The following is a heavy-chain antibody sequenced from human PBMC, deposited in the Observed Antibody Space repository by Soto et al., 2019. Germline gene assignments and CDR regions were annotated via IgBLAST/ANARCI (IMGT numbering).Heavy chain of an antibody. CDR1: GFTFSSYA. V-gene: IGHV3-30-3*01. Sequence: QAGGSLRLSCAASGFTFSSYAMHWVRQAPGKGLEWVAVISYDGSNKYYADSVKGRFTISRDNSKNTLYLQMNSLRAEDTAVYYCADRRSWYINAFDIWGQGTMVTV. D-gene: IGHD6-13*01. J-gene: IGHJ3*02. CDR3: ADRRSWYINAFDI. CDR2: ISYDGSNK.